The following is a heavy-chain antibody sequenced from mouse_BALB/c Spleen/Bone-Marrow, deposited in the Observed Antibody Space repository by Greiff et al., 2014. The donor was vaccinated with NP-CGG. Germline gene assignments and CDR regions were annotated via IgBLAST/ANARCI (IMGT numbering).Heavy chain of an antibody. CDR2: ISSGGSYT. D-gene: IGHD2-1*01. Sequence: DVQLVESGGGLVEPGGSLKLSCAASGFTFSSYTMSWVRQTPEKRLEWVATISSGGSYTYYPDSVKGRFTISRDNAKNTLYLQMSSLKPEDTAMYYCTRDGKGNYDYAMDYWGQGTSVTVPS. J-gene: IGHJ4*01. V-gene: IGHV5-6-4*01. CDR1: GFTFSSYT. CDR3: TRDGKGNYDYAMDY.